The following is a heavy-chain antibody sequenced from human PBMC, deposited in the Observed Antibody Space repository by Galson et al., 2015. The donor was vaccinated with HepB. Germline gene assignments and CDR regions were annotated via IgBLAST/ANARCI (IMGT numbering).Heavy chain of an antibody. CDR3: AKHRGGFVLVPAAAFSY. CDR2: VHYRGTT. CDR1: GGSIGSTNYY. J-gene: IGHJ4*02. V-gene: IGHV4-39*01. D-gene: IGHD2-2*01. Sequence: ETLSLTCTVSGGSIGSTNYYWGWIRQPLGKGLEWIGSVHYRGTTYYNPSLKSRVAISVDTSKNQFSLKLPSVTAADTAVYYCAKHRGGFVLVPAAAFSYWGRGTLVTVSS.